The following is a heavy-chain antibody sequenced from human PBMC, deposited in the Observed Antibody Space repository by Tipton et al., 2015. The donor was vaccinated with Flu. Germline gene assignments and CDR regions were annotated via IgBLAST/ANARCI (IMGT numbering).Heavy chain of an antibody. V-gene: IGHV3-30*03. D-gene: IGHD6-19*01. Sequence: SLRLSCKVSGFDFSVYGMHWVRQAPGKGLEWVAVISYDGKVTYYGDSVKGRFTISRDDSKNMLYLQVNSLRGEDTAVYYCARDSGYDYHFVMGVWGQGTTVIVSS. CDR1: GFDFSVYG. CDR3: ARDSGYDYHFVMGV. CDR2: ISYDGKVT. J-gene: IGHJ6*02.